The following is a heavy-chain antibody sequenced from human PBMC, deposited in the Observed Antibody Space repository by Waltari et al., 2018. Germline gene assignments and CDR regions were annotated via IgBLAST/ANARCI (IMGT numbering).Heavy chain of an antibody. V-gene: IGHV1-69*01. CDR2: IIPIFGTA. J-gene: IGHJ6*02. CDR3: ARQSARYSSSWTPAGMDV. D-gene: IGHD6-13*01. CDR1: GGTFSSYA. Sequence: QVRLVQSGAEVKKPGSSVKVSCKASGGTFSSYAISWVRQAPGQGLEWMGGIIPIFGTANYAQKFQGRVTITADEATSTAYMELSSLRSEDTAVYYCARQSARYSSSWTPAGMDVWGQGTTVTVSS.